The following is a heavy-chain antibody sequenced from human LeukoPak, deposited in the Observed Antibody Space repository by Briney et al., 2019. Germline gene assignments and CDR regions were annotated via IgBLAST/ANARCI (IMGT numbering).Heavy chain of an antibody. Sequence: SETLSLTCTVTGDSITSTSYNWGWIRQPPGKGLEWIGSIYYTGTTYYNPSLRSRLSMSVDTSKNQFFLRLKSVTAADTAIYYCARPGSPYDPWGQGILVTVSS. V-gene: IGHV4-39*01. CDR3: ARPGSPYDP. D-gene: IGHD2-15*01. CDR1: GDSITSTSYN. J-gene: IGHJ5*02. CDR2: IYYTGTT.